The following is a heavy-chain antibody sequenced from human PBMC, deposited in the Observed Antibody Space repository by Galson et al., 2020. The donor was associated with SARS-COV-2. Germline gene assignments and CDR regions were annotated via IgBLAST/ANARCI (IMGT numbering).Heavy chain of an antibody. J-gene: IGHJ1*01. CDR1: GFTFSDYF. Sequence: GESLKISCAASGFTFSDYFKSWNPQAPGKGLEWVSYNSSSSNYTNYADSVKGRFTISRDNAKNSLYLQMNSLRAEDTAVYYCASNGRDCSGGVGYGAEYVQHWGQGTLVTVSS. D-gene: IGHD2-15*01. CDR2: NSSSSNYT. CDR3: ASNGRDCSGGVGYGAEYVQH. V-gene: IGHV3-11*06.